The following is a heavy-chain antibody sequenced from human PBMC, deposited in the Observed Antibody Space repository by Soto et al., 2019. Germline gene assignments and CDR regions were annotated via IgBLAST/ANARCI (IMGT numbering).Heavy chain of an antibody. V-gene: IGHV4-39*01. D-gene: IGHD1-20*01. CDR3: ASSQKGYNWNYFDH. Sequence: LSLTCAVSGGSISGSYYYWGWLRQSPGRGPEWIGSVFYTGFTSYNSSLESRVSVSVDTSKNQFSLKVSAVTAADTAVYYCASSQKGYNWNYFDHWGQGALVTVSS. CDR2: VFYTGFT. J-gene: IGHJ4*02. CDR1: GGSISGSYYY.